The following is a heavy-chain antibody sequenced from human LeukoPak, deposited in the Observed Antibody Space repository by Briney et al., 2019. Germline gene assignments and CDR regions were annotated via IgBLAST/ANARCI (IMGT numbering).Heavy chain of an antibody. Sequence: PSETLSLTCAVYGGSFSGYYWSWIRQPPGKGLEWIGEINHSGSTNYYPSLKSRVTISVDTSKHQFSLKLSSVTAADTAVYYCATGYGDFRVEGRYFYSWGQGTLVTVSS. D-gene: IGHD4-17*01. CDR3: ATGYGDFRVEGRYFYS. V-gene: IGHV4-34*01. CDR2: INHSGST. CDR1: GGSFSGYY. J-gene: IGHJ4*02.